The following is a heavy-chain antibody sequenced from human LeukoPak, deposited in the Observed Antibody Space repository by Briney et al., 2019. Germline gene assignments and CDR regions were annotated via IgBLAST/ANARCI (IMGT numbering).Heavy chain of an antibody. CDR2: ISYDGSNK. CDR3: AKEYSSSWFDP. Sequence: GGSLRLSCAASGFTFSSYGMHWVRQAPGKGLEWVAVISYDGSNKYYADSVKGRFTISRDNSKNTLYLQMNSLRAEDTAVYYCAKEYSSSWFDPWGQGTLVTVSS. J-gene: IGHJ5*02. V-gene: IGHV3-30*18. D-gene: IGHD6-13*01. CDR1: GFTFSSYG.